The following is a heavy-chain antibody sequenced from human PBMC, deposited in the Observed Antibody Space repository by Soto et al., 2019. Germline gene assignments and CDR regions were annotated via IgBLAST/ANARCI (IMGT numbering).Heavy chain of an antibody. CDR3: ARGNFQH. CDR1: GFTFSSYA. Sequence: PGGSLRLSCAASGFTFSSYAMHWVRQAPGKGLEWVAVISYDGSNKYYADSVKGRFTISRDNSKNTLYLQMNSLRAEDTAVYYCARGNFQHWGQGTLVTVS. CDR2: ISYDGSNK. J-gene: IGHJ1*01. D-gene: IGHD3-10*01. V-gene: IGHV3-30-3*01.